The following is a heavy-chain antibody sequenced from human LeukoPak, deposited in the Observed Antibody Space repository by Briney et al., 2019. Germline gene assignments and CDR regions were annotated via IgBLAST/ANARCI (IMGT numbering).Heavy chain of an antibody. V-gene: IGHV4-34*01. CDR3: ATLRFLEWYPFDY. J-gene: IGHJ4*02. CDR1: GGSFSGYY. D-gene: IGHD3-3*01. Sequence: SETLSLTCAVYGGSFSGYYWSWIRQPPGKGLEWIGEINHSGSTNYNPSLKSRVTISVDTSKNQFSLKLSSVTAADTAVYYCATLRFLEWYPFDYWGQGTLVTVSS. CDR2: INHSGST.